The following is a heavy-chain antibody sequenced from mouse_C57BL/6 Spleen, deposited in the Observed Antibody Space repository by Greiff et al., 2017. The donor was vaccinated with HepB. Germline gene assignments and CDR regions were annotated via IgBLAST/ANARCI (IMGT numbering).Heavy chain of an antibody. D-gene: IGHD1-1*01. CDR3: ARSGTTVGARDY. CDR1: GYAFSSYW. V-gene: IGHV1-80*01. Sequence: VQLQQSGAELVKPGASVKISCKASGYAFSSYWMNWVKQRPGKGLEWIGQIYPGDGDTNYNGKFKGKATLTADKSSSTAYMQLSSLSSEDSAVYVCARSGTTVGARDYWGQGTTLTVSS. CDR2: IYPGDGDT. J-gene: IGHJ2*01.